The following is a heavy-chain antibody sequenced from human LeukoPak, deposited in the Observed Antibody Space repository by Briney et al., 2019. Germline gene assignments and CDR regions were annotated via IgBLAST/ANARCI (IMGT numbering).Heavy chain of an antibody. CDR2: ISAYNGNT. J-gene: IGHJ4*02. D-gene: IGHD6-19*01. V-gene: IGHV1-18*01. CDR1: GYTFTSYG. CDR3: ARHPGIAVAGTSPPFDY. Sequence: GASVKVSCKASGYTFTSYGISWVRQAPGQGLEWMGWISAYNGNTNYAQKLQGRVTMTTDTFTSTAYMELRSLRSDDTAVYYCARHPGIAVAGTSPPFDYWGQGTLVTVSS.